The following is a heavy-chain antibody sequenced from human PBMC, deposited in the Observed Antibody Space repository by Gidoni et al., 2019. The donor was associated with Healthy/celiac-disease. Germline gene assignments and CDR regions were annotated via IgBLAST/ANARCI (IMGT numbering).Heavy chain of an antibody. CDR1: GGSFSGYY. J-gene: IGHJ5*02. CDR3: ARIRITMVRGVTDNWFDP. D-gene: IGHD3-10*01. Sequence: QVQLQQWGAGLLTPSETLSLTCAVYGGSFSGYYWSWIRQPPGKGLEWIGEINHSGSTNYNPSLKSRVTISVDTSKNQFSLKLSSVTAADTAVYYCARIRITMVRGVTDNWFDPWGQGTLVTVSS. CDR2: INHSGST. V-gene: IGHV4-34*01.